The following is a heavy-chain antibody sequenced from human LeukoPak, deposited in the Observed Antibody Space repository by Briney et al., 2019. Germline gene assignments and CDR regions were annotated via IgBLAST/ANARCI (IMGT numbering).Heavy chain of an antibody. Sequence: GGSLRLSCAASGFTFSSYAMSWVRQAPGKGLEWVSSISGSGGSTYYADSVKGRFTISRHNSKNTLYMQMNSLRAEDTAVYYCAKLVTHFDYWGQGTLVTVSS. CDR2: ISGSGGST. J-gene: IGHJ4*02. CDR3: AKLVTHFDY. D-gene: IGHD4-23*01. CDR1: GFTFSSYA. V-gene: IGHV3-23*01.